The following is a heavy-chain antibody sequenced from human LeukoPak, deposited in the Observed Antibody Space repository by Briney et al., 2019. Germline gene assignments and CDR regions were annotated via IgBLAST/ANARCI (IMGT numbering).Heavy chain of an antibody. CDR1: GLTFSRSW. CDR3: AKAQWLGTRYYYYMDV. Sequence: SGGSLRLSCAASGLTFSRSWMHWVRQAPGKGLEWVADIKEDGSQKDYVGSVRGRFTISRDNARNSLYLHMNSLRAEDTAVYYCAKAQWLGTRYYYYMDVWGKGTTVTISS. CDR2: IKEDGSQK. D-gene: IGHD6-19*01. V-gene: IGHV3-7*01. J-gene: IGHJ6*03.